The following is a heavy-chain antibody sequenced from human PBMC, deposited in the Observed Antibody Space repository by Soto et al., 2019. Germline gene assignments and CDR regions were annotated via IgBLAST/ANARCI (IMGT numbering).Heavy chain of an antibody. Sequence: SETLSLTCAVYGGSFSGYYWSWIRQPPGKGLEWIGEINHSGSTNYNPSLKSRVTISVDTSKNQFSLKLSSVTATDTAVYYCARGGCSSTSCYRRYYYYMDVWGKGTTVTVSS. CDR2: INHSGST. CDR3: ARGGCSSTSCYRRYYYYMDV. J-gene: IGHJ6*03. CDR1: GGSFSGYY. D-gene: IGHD2-2*02. V-gene: IGHV4-34*01.